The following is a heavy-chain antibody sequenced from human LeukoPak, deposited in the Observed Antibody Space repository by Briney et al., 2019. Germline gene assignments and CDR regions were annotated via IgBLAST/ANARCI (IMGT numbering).Heavy chain of an antibody. Sequence: PGGSLRLSCAASGFTFSSYWMHWVRQAPGKGLVWVSRINSDGSSSIYADSVKGGFTISRDNAENTLYLQMSSLRAEDTAVYYCARGRPGGYFDYWGQGTLVTVSS. D-gene: IGHD3-10*01. J-gene: IGHJ4*02. V-gene: IGHV3-74*01. CDR2: INSDGSSS. CDR1: GFTFSSYW. CDR3: ARGRPGGYFDY.